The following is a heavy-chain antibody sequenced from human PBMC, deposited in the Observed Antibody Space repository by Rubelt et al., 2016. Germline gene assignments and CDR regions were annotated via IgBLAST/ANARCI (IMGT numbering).Heavy chain of an antibody. CDR3: ARLLRSYWYFDL. Sequence: QLQLQESGPGLVKPAETLSLTCTVSGGSISSSSYYWGWLRQPPGKGLEWIGSIYYSGSTYYNPSLKSRVTISVDTSKNQFPLKLSSATAEDTAVHYCARLLRSYWYFDLWGRGTLVTVSS. V-gene: IGHV4-39*01. CDR2: IYYSGST. J-gene: IGHJ2*01. CDR1: GGSISSSSYY.